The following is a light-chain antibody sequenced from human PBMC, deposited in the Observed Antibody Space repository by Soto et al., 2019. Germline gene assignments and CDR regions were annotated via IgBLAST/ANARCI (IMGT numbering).Light chain of an antibody. J-gene: IGKJ5*01. Sequence: EIVLTQSPATLSLSPGESATLSCRASRSVSNYLAWYQQKPGQAPRLLIYDASSRASGVPARFSGSGSGTDFTLTISSLEPEDFAVYYCQQRNMWPPITFGQGTRLEIK. CDR1: RSVSNY. V-gene: IGKV3-11*01. CDR3: QQRNMWPPIT. CDR2: DAS.